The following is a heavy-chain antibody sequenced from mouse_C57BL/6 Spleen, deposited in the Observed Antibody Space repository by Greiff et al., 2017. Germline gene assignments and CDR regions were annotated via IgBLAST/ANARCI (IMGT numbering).Heavy chain of an antibody. CDR2: IDPANGNT. J-gene: IGHJ4*01. D-gene: IGHD2-4*01. V-gene: IGHV14-3*01. CDR3: ARGDYDYALAMDY. Sequence: EVKLQESVAELVRPGASVKLSCTASGFNIKNTYMHWVKQRPEQGLEWIGRIDPANGNTKYAPKFQGKDTITADTSSNTAYLQLSSLTSEDTAIYYCARGDYDYALAMDYWGQGTSVTVSS. CDR1: GFNIKNTY.